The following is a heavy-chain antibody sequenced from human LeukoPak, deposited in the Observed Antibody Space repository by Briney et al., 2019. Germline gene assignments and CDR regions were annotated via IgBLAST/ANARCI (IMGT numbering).Heavy chain of an antibody. Sequence: GASVKVSCKASGGTFSSYAISWVRQAPGQGLEWMGGIIPIFGTANYAQKFQGRVTITADESTSTAYMELSSLRSEDTAVYYCARAAPSWETPYYFDNWGQGTLSPSPQ. CDR3: ARAAPSWETPYYFDN. V-gene: IGHV1-69*13. CDR1: GGTFSSYA. CDR2: IIPIFGTA. J-gene: IGHJ4*02. D-gene: IGHD1-26*01.